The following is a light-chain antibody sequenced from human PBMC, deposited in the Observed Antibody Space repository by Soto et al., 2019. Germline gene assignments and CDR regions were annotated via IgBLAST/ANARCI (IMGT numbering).Light chain of an antibody. CDR2: GAS. J-gene: IGKJ3*01. CDR1: QSVSSSY. CDR3: QQYGRSPFN. V-gene: IGKV3-20*01. Sequence: EIVLTQSPGTLSLSLGERATLSCRASQSVSSSYLAWYQQKPGQAPRLLIYGASSRATGIPDRFSGSGSGTDFTLTISRLEPEDFAVYYCQQYGRSPFNFVPGTKVDIK.